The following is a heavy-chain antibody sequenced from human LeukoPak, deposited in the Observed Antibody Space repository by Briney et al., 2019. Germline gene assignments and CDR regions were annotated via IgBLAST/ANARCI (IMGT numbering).Heavy chain of an antibody. J-gene: IGHJ5*02. Sequence: QTGRSLRLSCAASGFNFSTHGMHWVRQAPGKGLEWVAVIWYGGRSKYYADSVKGRFTISRDNSKNTLDVEMNSRRAEDTAVYYCARGLRYFDWSQNWFDPWGQGTLVTVSS. CDR2: IWYGGRSK. D-gene: IGHD3-9*01. V-gene: IGHV3-33*01. CDR1: GFNFSTHG. CDR3: ARGLRYFDWSQNWFDP.